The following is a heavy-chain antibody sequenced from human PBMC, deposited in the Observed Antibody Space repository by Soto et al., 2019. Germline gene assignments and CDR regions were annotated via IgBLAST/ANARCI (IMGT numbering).Heavy chain of an antibody. J-gene: IGHJ6*02. CDR3: ARGVGYVEDSGMDV. V-gene: IGHV3-30-3*01. Sequence: GGSLRLSCAASGFTFSSYAMHWVRQAPGKGLEWVAVISYDGSNKYYADSVKGRFTISRDNSKNTLYLQMNSLRAEDTAVYYCARGVGYVEDSGMDVWGQGTTVTVSS. D-gene: IGHD5-12*01. CDR2: ISYDGSNK. CDR1: GFTFSSYA.